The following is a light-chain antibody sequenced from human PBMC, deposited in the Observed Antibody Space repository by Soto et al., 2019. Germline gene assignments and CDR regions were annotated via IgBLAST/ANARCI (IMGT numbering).Light chain of an antibody. V-gene: IGKV3-11*01. Sequence: EIVLTQSPATLSLSPGERATLSCRASQSVSSYLAWYQQKPGQAPRLLIYDASNRATGIPARFSGSGSGTDLHLSISSLEPEDFAVYYCKQRSNWPLTCGGGTKVDIK. CDR1: QSVSSY. CDR2: DAS. J-gene: IGKJ4*01. CDR3: KQRSNWPLT.